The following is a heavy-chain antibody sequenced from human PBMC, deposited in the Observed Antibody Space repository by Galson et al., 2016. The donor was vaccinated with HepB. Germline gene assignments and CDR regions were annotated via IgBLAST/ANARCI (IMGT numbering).Heavy chain of an antibody. V-gene: IGHV3-23*01. J-gene: IGHJ4*02. Sequence: SLRLSCAASGFTFNNYAMSWVRQAPGEGLEWVSAISGSGVTTYYADAVKGRVSISRDNSKNTLYPHINSLRAEYTAVYYCAKGTAATSKYYFDFWGQGAPVTASS. CDR3: AKGTAATSKYYFDF. CDR1: GFTFNNYA. CDR2: ISGSGVTT. D-gene: IGHD6-25*01.